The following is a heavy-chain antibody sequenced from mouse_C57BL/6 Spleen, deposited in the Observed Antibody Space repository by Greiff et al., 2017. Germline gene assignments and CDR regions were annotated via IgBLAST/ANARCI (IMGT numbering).Heavy chain of an antibody. CDR2: IYPGDGDT. CDR1: GYAFSSSW. J-gene: IGHJ3*01. D-gene: IGHD1-3*01. CDR3: ASESGWFAY. Sequence: VKLMEPGPELVKPGASVKISCKASGYAFSSSWMNWVKQRPGQGLEWIGRIYPGDGDTNYNGKFKGKATLTADKSSSTAYMQLSSLTSEDYAVYFCASESGWFAYWGQGTLVTVSA. V-gene: IGHV1-82*01.